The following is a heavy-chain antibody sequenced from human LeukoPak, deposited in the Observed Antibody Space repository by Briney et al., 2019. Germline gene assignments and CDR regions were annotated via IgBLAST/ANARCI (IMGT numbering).Heavy chain of an antibody. CDR1: GYTFTGYY. V-gene: IGHV1-2*02. CDR3: ARRTAVAGDLMDV. Sequence: ASVKVSCEASGYTFTGYYMHWVRQAPGQGLEWMGWINPNSGGTNYAQKFQGRVTMTRDTSKNQFSLKLSSVTAADTAVYYCARRTAVAGDLMDVWGKGTTVTISS. CDR2: INPNSGGT. J-gene: IGHJ6*03. D-gene: IGHD6-19*01.